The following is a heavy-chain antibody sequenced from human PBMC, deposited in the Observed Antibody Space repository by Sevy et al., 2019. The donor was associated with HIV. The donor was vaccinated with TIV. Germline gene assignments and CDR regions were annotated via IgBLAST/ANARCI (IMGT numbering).Heavy chain of an antibody. J-gene: IGHJ4*02. V-gene: IGHV3-74*01. D-gene: IGHD3-10*01. CDR1: GFTFSSYW. Sequence: GESLKISCAASGFTFSSYWMHWVRQAPGKGLVWVSRINSEGSSTSYADSVKGRFTISRDNAKNTLYLQMNSLRAEDTAVHYCTRGPWYGSGSYHDYWGQGTLVTVSS. CDR2: INSEGSST. CDR3: TRGPWYGSGSYHDY.